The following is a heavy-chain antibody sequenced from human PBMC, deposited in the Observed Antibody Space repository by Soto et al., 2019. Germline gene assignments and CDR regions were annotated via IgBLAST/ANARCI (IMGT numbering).Heavy chain of an antibody. CDR2: IYYSGST. CDR1: GGSISSYY. J-gene: IGHJ4*02. D-gene: IGHD3-9*01. CDR3: ARGLLTWYEILDY. V-gene: IGHV4-59*01. Sequence: SETLSLTCTVSGGSISSYYWSWIRQPPGKGLEWIGYIYYSGSTNYNPSLKSRVTISVDTSKNQLSLKLSSVTAADTAVYYCARGLLTWYEILDYWGQGTLVTVSS.